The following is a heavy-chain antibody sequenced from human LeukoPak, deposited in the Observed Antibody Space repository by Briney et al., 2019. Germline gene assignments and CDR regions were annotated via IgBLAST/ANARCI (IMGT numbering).Heavy chain of an antibody. D-gene: IGHD3-22*01. CDR2: INASNGNT. J-gene: IGHJ4*02. Sequence: GASVKVSCKASGYTFTTYAMHWVRQAPGQRLEWMGWINASNGNTKYSQKFQGRVTFTRDTSASTAYVELSSLRSEDTAVYYCARDLGVVVIPTGEYYFDYWGQGTLVSVSS. CDR3: ARDLGVVVIPTGEYYFDY. CDR1: GYTFTTYA. V-gene: IGHV1-3*01.